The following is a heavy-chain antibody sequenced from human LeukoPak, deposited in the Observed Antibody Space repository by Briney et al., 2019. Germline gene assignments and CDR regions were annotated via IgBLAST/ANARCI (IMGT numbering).Heavy chain of an antibody. CDR3: ARHSYYFDY. CDR2: MYYSGST. J-gene: IGHJ4*02. Sequence: PSETLSLTCTVSGGSIMSSSYYWGWIRQPPGKGLEWIGSMYYSGSTYYKPSLKSRVTMSADTSKNQFSLKLSSVTAADTAVYYCARHSYYFDYWGQGTLVTVSS. CDR1: GGSIMSSSYY. V-gene: IGHV4-39*01.